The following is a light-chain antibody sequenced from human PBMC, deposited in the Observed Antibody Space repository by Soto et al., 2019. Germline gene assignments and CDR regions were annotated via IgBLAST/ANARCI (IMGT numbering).Light chain of an antibody. CDR3: MQALQTPLT. CDR2: LGS. Sequence: DIVMTQSPLSLPVTPGEPASISCRSSQSLLHSNGYNYLDWYLQKPGQSPQLLIYLGSNRASGVPDRFSGSGSGTDFTLKISRVEAKDVGVYYCMQALQTPLTFGQGTMLEIK. CDR1: QSLLHSNGYNY. J-gene: IGKJ2*01. V-gene: IGKV2-28*01.